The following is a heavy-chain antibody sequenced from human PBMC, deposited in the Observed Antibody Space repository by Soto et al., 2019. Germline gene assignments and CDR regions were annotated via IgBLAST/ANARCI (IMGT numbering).Heavy chain of an antibody. V-gene: IGHV3-21*01. CDR1: GFTFSSYG. Sequence: GGSLRLSCAASGFTFSSYGMHWVRQAPGKGLEWVSSISSSSSYIYYADSVKGRFTISRDNAKNSLYLQMNSLRAEDTAVYYCARDVNVEMATMDAFDIWGQGTMVTVSS. D-gene: IGHD5-12*01. CDR3: ARDVNVEMATMDAFDI. J-gene: IGHJ3*02. CDR2: ISSSSSYI.